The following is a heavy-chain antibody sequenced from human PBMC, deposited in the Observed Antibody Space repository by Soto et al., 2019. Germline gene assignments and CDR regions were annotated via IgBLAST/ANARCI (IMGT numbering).Heavy chain of an antibody. V-gene: IGHV1-24*01. Sequence: ASVKVSCKVSGYTLTELSMHWVRQAPGKGLEWMGGFDPEDGETIYAQKFQGRVTMTEDTSTDTAYMELSSLRSEDTAVYYCATESGGGPQYYYYGMDVWGQGTTVTVSS. CDR3: ATESGGGPQYYYYGMDV. CDR1: GYTLTELS. CDR2: FDPEDGET. D-gene: IGHD2-15*01. J-gene: IGHJ6*02.